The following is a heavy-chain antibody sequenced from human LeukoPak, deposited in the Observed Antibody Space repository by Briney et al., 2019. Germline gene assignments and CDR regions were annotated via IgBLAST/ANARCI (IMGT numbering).Heavy chain of an antibody. V-gene: IGHV5-51*01. J-gene: IGHJ5*02. Sequence: GESLKISCKGSGYSFTSYWIGWVRQMPGKGLEWMGIIYPGDSDTRYSPSFQGQVTISADKSISTAYLQRSSLKASDTAMYYCARQKYYYDSSGYYDWFDPWGQGTLVTVSS. CDR1: GYSFTSYW. CDR2: IYPGDSDT. D-gene: IGHD3-22*01. CDR3: ARQKYYYDSSGYYDWFDP.